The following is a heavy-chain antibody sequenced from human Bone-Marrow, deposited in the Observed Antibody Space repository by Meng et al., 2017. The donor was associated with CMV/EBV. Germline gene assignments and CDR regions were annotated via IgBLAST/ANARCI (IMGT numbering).Heavy chain of an antibody. Sequence: ASVKVSCKASGYTFTLYGITWVRQAPGQGLEWMGWISTYTGDRNYAPKLQGRVTMTTDTSTSTAYMDLRSLRPDDTAAYYCSAGQYSGHDFDLWGQGTLVAVSS. V-gene: IGHV1-18*01. D-gene: IGHD5-12*01. CDR3: SAGQYSGHDFDL. J-gene: IGHJ4*02. CDR1: GYTFTLYG. CDR2: ISTYTGDR.